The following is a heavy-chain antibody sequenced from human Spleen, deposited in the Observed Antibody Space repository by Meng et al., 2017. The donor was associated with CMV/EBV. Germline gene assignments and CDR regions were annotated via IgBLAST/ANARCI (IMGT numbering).Heavy chain of an antibody. CDR3: ARVLIATGGTGAYYFDY. CDR2: INHSGST. CDR1: GGSFSGYY. Sequence: SETLSLTCAVYGGSFSGYYWSWIRQPPGKGLEWIGEINHSGSTNYNPSLKSRVAISVDTSKSQFSLRLTSVTATDTAVYYCARVLIATGGTGAYYFDYWGQGTLVTVSS. D-gene: IGHD6-13*01. V-gene: IGHV4-34*01. J-gene: IGHJ4*02.